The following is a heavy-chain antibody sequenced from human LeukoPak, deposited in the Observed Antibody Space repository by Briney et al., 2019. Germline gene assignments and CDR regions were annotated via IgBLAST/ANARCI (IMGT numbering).Heavy chain of an antibody. D-gene: IGHD5-18*01. CDR3: EGEEEYSYGFGY. Sequence: GSLRLSCAASGFTFSSYAMSWVRQAPGKGLEWVSAISGSGGSTYYADSVKGRFTISRDNSKNTLYLQMNSLRAEDTAVYYCEGEEEYSYGFGYWGQGTLVTVSS. J-gene: IGHJ4*02. CDR1: GFTFSSYA. V-gene: IGHV3-23*01. CDR2: ISGSGGST.